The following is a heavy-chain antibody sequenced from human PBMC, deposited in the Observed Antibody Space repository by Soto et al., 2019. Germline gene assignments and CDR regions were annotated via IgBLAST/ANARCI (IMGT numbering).Heavy chain of an antibody. V-gene: IGHV3-33*01. CDR2: IWFDGSTK. CDR1: GFTFSSYG. D-gene: IGHD4-17*01. Sequence: GGSLRLSCAASGFTFSSYGMNWVHQAPGEGLDWVAIIWFDGSTKYYADSVKGRFTISRDNSKNTLYLQMNSLRAGDTAVYYCARVDYGDPRDYYYYGMDVWGQGTTVTVSS. CDR3: ARVDYGDPRDYYYYGMDV. J-gene: IGHJ6*02.